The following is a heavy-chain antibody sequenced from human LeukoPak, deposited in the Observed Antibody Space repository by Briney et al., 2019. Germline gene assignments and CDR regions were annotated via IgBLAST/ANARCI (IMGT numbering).Heavy chain of an antibody. CDR3: ARGLGYSSGWYGYFDC. CDR2: ITHSRST. CDR1: GGSFSGYY. Sequence: PSETLSLTCAVSGGSFSGYYWSWIRQPPGKGLEWIAEITHSRSTNYNPSLKSRVTISVDTSKNQFSLKLSSVTAADTAVYYCARGLGYSSGWYGYFDCWGQGTLVTVSS. D-gene: IGHD6-19*01. J-gene: IGHJ4*02. V-gene: IGHV4-34*01.